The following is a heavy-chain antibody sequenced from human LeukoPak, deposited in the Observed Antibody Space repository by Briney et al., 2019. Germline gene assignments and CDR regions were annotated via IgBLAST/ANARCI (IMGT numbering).Heavy chain of an antibody. CDR3: ARDYYDSSGYADAFDI. J-gene: IGHJ3*02. CDR2: ISAYNGNT. CDR1: GYTFTSYG. Sequence: ASVKVSCKASGYTFTSYGISWVRQAPGQWLEWMGWISAYNGNTNYAQKLQGRVTMTTDTSTSTAYMELRSLRSDDTAVYYCARDYYDSSGYADAFDIWGQGTMVTVSS. D-gene: IGHD3-22*01. V-gene: IGHV1-18*01.